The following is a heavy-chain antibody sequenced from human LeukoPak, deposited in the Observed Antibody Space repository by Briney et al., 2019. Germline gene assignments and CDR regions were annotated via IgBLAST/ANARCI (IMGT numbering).Heavy chain of an antibody. CDR3: ARDGYSSGYCSSTSCPMYDAFDI. V-gene: IGHV4-4*07. CDR1: GGSISSYY. Sequence: SETLSLTCTVSGGSISSYYWSWIRQPAGKGLEWIGRIYSSGSTNYNPSLKSRVTMSVDTSKNHFSLKLSSVTAADTAVYYCARDGYSSGYCSSTSCPMYDAFDIWGQGTMVTVSS. CDR2: IYSSGST. J-gene: IGHJ3*02. D-gene: IGHD2-2*01.